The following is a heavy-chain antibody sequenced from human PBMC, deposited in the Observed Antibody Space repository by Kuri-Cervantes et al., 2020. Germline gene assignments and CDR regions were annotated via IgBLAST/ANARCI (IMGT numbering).Heavy chain of an antibody. Sequence: ASVKVSCKASGYTFTSYYMHWVRQAPGQGLEWMGIINPSGGSTSYAQKFQGRVTMTRDTSTSTVYMELSSLRSEDTAVYYCASQNYYDSSGYYYGPHYYYGMDVWGQGTTVTVSS. V-gene: IGHV1-46*01. J-gene: IGHJ6*02. CDR3: ASQNYYDSSGYYYGPHYYYGMDV. CDR2: INPSGGST. D-gene: IGHD3-22*01. CDR1: GYTFTSYY.